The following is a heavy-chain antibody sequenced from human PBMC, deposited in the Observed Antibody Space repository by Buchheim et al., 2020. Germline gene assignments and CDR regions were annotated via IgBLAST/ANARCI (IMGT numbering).Heavy chain of an antibody. V-gene: IGHV1-46*01. CDR3: AREEGVTMVRGVTPMDV. CDR2: INPSGGST. CDR1: GYTFTSYY. J-gene: IGHJ6*02. D-gene: IGHD3-10*01. Sequence: QVQLVQSGAEVKKPGASVKVSCKASGYTFTSYYMHWVRQAPGQGLEWMGIINPSGGSTSYAQKFQGRVTMTRDTSTSTVYMELSSLRSEDTAVYYCAREEGVTMVRGVTPMDVWGQGTT.